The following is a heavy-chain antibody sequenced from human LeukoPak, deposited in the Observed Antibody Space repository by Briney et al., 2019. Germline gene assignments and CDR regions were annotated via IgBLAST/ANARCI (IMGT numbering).Heavy chain of an antibody. CDR3: AKEDYSNYRGGFDP. Sequence: GGSMRLSCAASGFTFSSYGMHWVRQAPGKGLEWVAFIRYDGSNKYYADSVKGRFTIYRDNSKNTLYLQMNSLRAEDTSVYYCAKEDYSNYRGGFDPWGQGTLVTVSS. CDR2: IRYDGSNK. V-gene: IGHV3-30*02. J-gene: IGHJ5*02. CDR1: GFTFSSYG. D-gene: IGHD4-11*01.